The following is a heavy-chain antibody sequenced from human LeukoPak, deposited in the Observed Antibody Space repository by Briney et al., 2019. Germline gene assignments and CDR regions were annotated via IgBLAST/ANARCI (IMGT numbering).Heavy chain of an antibody. CDR2: ISYDGSNK. Sequence: GRSLRLSCAASGFTFSSYAMHWVRQAPGKGLEWVAVISYDGSNKYYADSVKGRFTISRDNSKNTLYLQMNSLRSEDTAVYYCARGGILVQGVTILYGMDVWGQGTTVTVSS. CDR1: GFTFSSYA. J-gene: IGHJ6*02. CDR3: ARGGILVQGVTILYGMDV. V-gene: IGHV3-30*04. D-gene: IGHD3-10*01.